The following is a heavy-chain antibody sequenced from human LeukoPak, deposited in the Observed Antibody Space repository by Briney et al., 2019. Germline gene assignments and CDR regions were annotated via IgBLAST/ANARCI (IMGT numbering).Heavy chain of an antibody. CDR1: GFTFDDYG. J-gene: IGHJ6*02. CDR2: ISYDGSNK. CDR3: ARGPERTGVGTRYYYDMDV. V-gene: IGHV3-30*03. D-gene: IGHD2-8*01. Sequence: GGSLRLSCAASGFTFDDYGMSWVRQAPGKGLEWVAVISYDGSNKYYADSVKGRFTISRDNSKNTLYLQMNSLRAEDTAVYYCARGPERTGVGTRYYYDMDVWGQGTTVTVSS.